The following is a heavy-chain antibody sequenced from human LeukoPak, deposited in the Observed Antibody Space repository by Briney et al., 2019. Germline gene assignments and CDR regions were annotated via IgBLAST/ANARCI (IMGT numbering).Heavy chain of an antibody. J-gene: IGHJ4*02. CDR2: IRSKAYGGTT. CDR3: TRVSGVWFGELLWSYYFDY. D-gene: IGHD3-10*01. V-gene: IGHV3-49*04. Sequence: GGSLRLSCTASGFTFGDYAMSWVRQAPGKGLEWVGFIRSKAYGGTTEYAASVKGRFTISRDDSKSIAYLQMNSLKTEDTAVYYCTRVSGVWFGELLWSYYFDYWGQGTLVTVSS. CDR1: GFTFGDYA.